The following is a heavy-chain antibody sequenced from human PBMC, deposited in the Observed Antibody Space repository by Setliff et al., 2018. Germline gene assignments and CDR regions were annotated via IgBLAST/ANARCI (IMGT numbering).Heavy chain of an antibody. Sequence: ASVKVSCKASGYIFTGYYIHWVRQAPGQGLEWMGWISPKSGGTNYGQKFQGRVTMTRDTSISTVYMELSRLRSDDTAVYYCARGGTTLTSYDYWGQGTLVTVSS. CDR1: GYIFTGYY. CDR2: ISPKSGGT. D-gene: IGHD4-4*01. V-gene: IGHV1-2*02. CDR3: ARGGTTLTSYDY. J-gene: IGHJ4*02.